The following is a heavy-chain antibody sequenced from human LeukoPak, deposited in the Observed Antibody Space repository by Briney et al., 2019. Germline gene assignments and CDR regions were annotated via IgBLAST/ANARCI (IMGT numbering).Heavy chain of an antibody. J-gene: IGHJ4*02. CDR2: ISAYTGNT. V-gene: IGHV1-18*01. CDR3: ARAPFLEWPGDY. CDR1: GYTFTSYG. D-gene: IGHD3-3*01. Sequence: ASVKVSCKASGYTFTSYGISWVRQAPGQGLEWMGWISAYTGNTNYAQKLQGRVTMATDTSTSTAYMELRSLRSDDTAVYYCARAPFLEWPGDYWGQGTLVTVSS.